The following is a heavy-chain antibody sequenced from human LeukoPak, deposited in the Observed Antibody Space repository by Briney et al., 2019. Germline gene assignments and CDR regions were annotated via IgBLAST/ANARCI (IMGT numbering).Heavy chain of an antibody. Sequence: SETLSLTCTVSGGSISSSSYYWGWIRQPPGKGLEWIGSIYYSGSTYYNPSLKSRVTISVDTSKNQFSLKLSSVTAADTAVYYCARGGVVLRFLPGTWDYFDYWGQGTLVTVSS. CDR1: GGSISSSSYY. J-gene: IGHJ4*02. CDR2: IYYSGST. V-gene: IGHV4-39*07. CDR3: ARGGVVLRFLPGTWDYFDY. D-gene: IGHD3-3*01.